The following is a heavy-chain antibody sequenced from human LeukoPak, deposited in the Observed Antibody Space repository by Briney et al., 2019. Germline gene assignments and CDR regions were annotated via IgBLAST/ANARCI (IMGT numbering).Heavy chain of an antibody. J-gene: IGHJ4*02. CDR2: IKQDGSEK. CDR1: GFTFSSYW. D-gene: IGHD5-18*01. CDR3: ARDNRGYPYYFDY. V-gene: IGHV3-7*01. Sequence: GGSLRLSCAASGFTFSSYWISWVRQAPGKGLEWVANIKQDGSEKYYVDSVKGRFTISRDNAKNSLYLQMNSLRAEDTAVYYCARDNRGYPYYFDYWGQGTLVTVSS.